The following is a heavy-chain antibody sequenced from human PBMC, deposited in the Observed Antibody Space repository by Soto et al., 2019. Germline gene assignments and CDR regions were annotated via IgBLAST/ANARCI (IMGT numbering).Heavy chain of an antibody. V-gene: IGHV3-9*01. D-gene: IGHD6-19*01. CDR3: AKDIIAAWASGGWSRFDAFDI. CDR2: ISWNSGSI. Sequence: PGGSLRLSCAASGFTFDDYAMHWVRQAPGKGLEWVSGISWNSGSIAYADSVKGRFTISRDNAKNSLYLQMNSLRAEDTALYYCAKDIIAAWASGGWSRFDAFDIWGQGTMVTVSS. J-gene: IGHJ3*02. CDR1: GFTFDDYA.